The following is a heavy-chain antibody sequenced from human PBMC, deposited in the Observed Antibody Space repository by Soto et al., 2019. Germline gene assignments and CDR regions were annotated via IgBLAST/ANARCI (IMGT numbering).Heavy chain of an antibody. D-gene: IGHD3-3*01. Sequence: QVQLQESGPGLVKPSQTLSLTCTVSGGSISSGGYYWSWIRQHPGKGLEWIGYIYYSGSTYYNPSLKSRVTISVDTSKNQFPLKLSSVTAADTAVYYCARFQGLWSGYYSWFDPWGQGTLVTVSS. CDR1: GGSISSGGYY. J-gene: IGHJ5*02. CDR3: ARFQGLWSGYYSWFDP. V-gene: IGHV4-31*03. CDR2: IYYSGST.